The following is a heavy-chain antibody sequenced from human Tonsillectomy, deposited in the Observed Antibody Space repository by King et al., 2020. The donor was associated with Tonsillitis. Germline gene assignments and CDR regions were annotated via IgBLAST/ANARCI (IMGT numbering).Heavy chain of an antibody. CDR1: GGSIRSYY. V-gene: IGHV4-59*01. D-gene: IGHD3-16*01. CDR3: ARGLSMITFGGVVSIDAFDM. J-gene: IGHJ3*02. Sequence: QLQESGPGLVKPSETLSLTCTVSGGSIRSYYWSWIRHPPRKGLEWIGYSYYSCSTNYNPSLKSLVTISVDTSNNQFSLKLSSVTAADTSVYYCARGLSMITFGGVVSIDAFDMWGQGTMVTVSS. CDR2: SYYSCST.